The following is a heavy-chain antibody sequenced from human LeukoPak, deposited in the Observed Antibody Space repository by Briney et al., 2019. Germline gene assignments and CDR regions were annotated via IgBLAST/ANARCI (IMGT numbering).Heavy chain of an antibody. V-gene: IGHV3-30*18. CDR3: AKPPPNCSSTSCYSDF. J-gene: IGHJ4*02. CDR1: GFTFSSYG. CDR2: ISYDGRNK. D-gene: IGHD2-2*02. Sequence: GGSLRLSCATSGFTFSSYGMHWVRQAPGKGLEWVAIISYDGRNKYYADSVKGRFTISRDNSKNTLYLQMNSLRAEDTAVYYCAKPPPNCSSTSCYSDFWGQGTLVTVSS.